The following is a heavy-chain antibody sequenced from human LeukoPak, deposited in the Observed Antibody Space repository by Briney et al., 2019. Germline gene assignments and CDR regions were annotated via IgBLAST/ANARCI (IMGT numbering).Heavy chain of an antibody. CDR1: GFTFSSYG. CDR3: AKDRSGSPQIDY. D-gene: IGHD1-26*01. CDR2: ISYDGSNK. V-gene: IGHV3-30*18. Sequence: GGSLRLSCAASGFTFSSYGIHWVRQAPGKGLEWVAVISYDGSNKYYADSVKGRFTISRDNSKNTLYLQMNSLRAEDTAVYYCAKDRSGSPQIDYWGQGTLVTVSS. J-gene: IGHJ4*02.